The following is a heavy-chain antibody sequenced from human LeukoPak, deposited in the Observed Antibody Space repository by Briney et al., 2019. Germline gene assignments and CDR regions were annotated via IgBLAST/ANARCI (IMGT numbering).Heavy chain of an antibody. CDR1: GGSISSYY. V-gene: IGHV4-34*01. Sequence: PSETLSLTCTVSGGSISSYYWSWIRQPPGKGLEWIGEINHSGSTNYNPSLKSRVTISVDTSKNQFSLKLSSVTAADTAVYYCARGRITIFGVVSPTFDYWGQGTLVTVSS. CDR3: ARGRITIFGVVSPTFDY. CDR2: INHSGST. D-gene: IGHD3-3*01. J-gene: IGHJ4*02.